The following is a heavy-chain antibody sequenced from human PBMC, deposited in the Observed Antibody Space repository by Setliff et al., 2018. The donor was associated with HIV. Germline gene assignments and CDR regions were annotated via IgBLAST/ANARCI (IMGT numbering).Heavy chain of an antibody. Sequence: SETLSLTCTVSGPSINIHYWSWIRQSPGKGFEWIGYIYSTGGTNYNPSLQSRVTISMVASRNQFSLKVTSVTAADTAVYYCARHICGTTACYAVDVWGPGTRVTVSS. J-gene: IGHJ3*01. V-gene: IGHV4-59*11. D-gene: IGHD2-2*01. CDR1: GPSINIHY. CDR3: ARHICGTTACYAVDV. CDR2: IYSTGGT.